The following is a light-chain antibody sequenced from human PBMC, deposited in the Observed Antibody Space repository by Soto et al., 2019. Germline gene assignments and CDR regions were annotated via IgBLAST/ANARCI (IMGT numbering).Light chain of an antibody. J-gene: IGLJ1*01. Sequence: QSALTQPRSVSGSPGQSVTISCSGTSIDVDDYVSWYQQHPGKAPKVIVYDVPERPSGVPDRFSGSKSGNAASLTVSGLQAEDEADYYCCAHVGSSTYVFGSGTKVTVL. CDR1: SIDVDDY. V-gene: IGLV2-11*01. CDR2: DVP. CDR3: CAHVGSSTYV.